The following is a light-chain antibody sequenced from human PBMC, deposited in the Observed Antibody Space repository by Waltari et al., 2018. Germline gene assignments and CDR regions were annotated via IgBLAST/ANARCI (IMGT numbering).Light chain of an antibody. V-gene: IGKV3-11*01. J-gene: IGKJ4*01. CDR2: DAS. CDR3: QQSTYWPLT. Sequence: EIVLPQSPATLSLSSGERVTLTCRASQSVSNLAWYQQKPGQAPRLLIYDASNRATGIPARFSGSGSGTDFTLTISSLEPEDFAVYYCQQSTYWPLTFGGGTKVEIK. CDR1: QSVSN.